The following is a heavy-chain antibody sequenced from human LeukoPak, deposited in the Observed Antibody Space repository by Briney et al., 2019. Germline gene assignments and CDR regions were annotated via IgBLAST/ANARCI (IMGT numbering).Heavy chain of an antibody. J-gene: IGHJ4*02. CDR2: IYPGDSDT. Sequence: GESLKISCKGSGYSFTGYWIGWVRQMPGKGLEWMGIIYPGDSDTRYSPSFQGQVTISADKSISTAYLQWSSLKASDTAMYYCAGLFVGVPNGSFHFDYWGQGTLVTVSS. CDR1: GYSFTGYW. V-gene: IGHV5-51*01. CDR3: AGLFVGVPNGSFHFDY. D-gene: IGHD1-26*01.